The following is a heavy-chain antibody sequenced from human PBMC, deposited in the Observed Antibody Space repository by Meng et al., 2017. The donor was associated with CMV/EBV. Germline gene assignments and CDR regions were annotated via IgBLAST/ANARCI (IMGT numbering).Heavy chain of an antibody. CDR1: GYTFTGYY. D-gene: IGHD6-19*01. CDR2: INPNSGGT. CDR3: ARGGTAVAGTNDY. V-gene: IGHV1-2*02. J-gene: IGHJ4*02. Sequence: ASVKVSCKASGYTFTGYYMHWVRQAPGQGLEWMGWINPNSGGTNYAQKFQGRVTMTRDTSISTAYMELSRLRSDDTAVYYGARGGTAVAGTNDYWGQGTRVTVSS.